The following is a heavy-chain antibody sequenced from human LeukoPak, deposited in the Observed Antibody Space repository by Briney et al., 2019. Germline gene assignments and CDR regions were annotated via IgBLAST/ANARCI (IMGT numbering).Heavy chain of an antibody. CDR2: IYYSGST. J-gene: IGHJ4*02. CDR1: GGSISSSSYY. Sequence: SETLSLTCTVSGGSISSSSYYWGWIRQPPGKGLEWIGSIYYSGSTCYNPSLKSRVTISVDTSKNQFSLKLSSVTAADTAVYYCARAGYSYVKEAIFDYWGQGTLVTVSS. V-gene: IGHV4-39*07. CDR3: ARAGYSYVKEAIFDY. D-gene: IGHD5-18*01.